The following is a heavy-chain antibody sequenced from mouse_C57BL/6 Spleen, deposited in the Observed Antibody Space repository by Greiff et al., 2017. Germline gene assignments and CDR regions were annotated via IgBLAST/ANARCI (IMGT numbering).Heavy chain of an antibody. CDR1: GYTFTDYY. CDR2: LGPGSGST. J-gene: IGHJ1*03. Sequence: VQLQQSGAELVKPGASVKISCKASGYTFTDYYINWVKQRPGQGLEWIGKLGPGSGSTYYNEKFKGKATLTADKSSSTAYMQLSSLTSEDSAVYFCARRITTVVQGYFDVWGTGTTVTVSS. CDR3: ARRITTVVQGYFDV. D-gene: IGHD1-1*01. V-gene: IGHV1-77*01.